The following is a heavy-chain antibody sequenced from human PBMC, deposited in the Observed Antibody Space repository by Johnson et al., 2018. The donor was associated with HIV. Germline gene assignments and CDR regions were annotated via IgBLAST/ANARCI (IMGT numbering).Heavy chain of an antibody. CDR1: GFMFGSYW. V-gene: IGHV3-7*03. CDR2: IKQDGSEK. Sequence: EVQLMESGGGLVQVGGSLRLSCEVSGFMFGSYWMTWVRQAPGKGLEWVANIKQDGSEKYYVDSVKGRFTISRDNAKNSLYLQMNSLRAEDTAVYYCAREMTHDDAFDIWGQGTMVTVSS. D-gene: IGHD2-21*02. J-gene: IGHJ3*02. CDR3: AREMTHDDAFDI.